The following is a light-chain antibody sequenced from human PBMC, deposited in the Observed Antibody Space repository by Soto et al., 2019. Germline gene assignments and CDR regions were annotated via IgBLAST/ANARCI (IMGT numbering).Light chain of an antibody. V-gene: IGLV4-69*01. CDR1: SGHSSHA. CDR3: QTWDTGIWV. J-gene: IGLJ3*02. CDR2: LNSDGRH. Sequence: QLVLTQSPSASASLGASVKLTCTLSSGHSSHAIAWHQQQPEKGPRYLMKLNSDGRHIKGDGIPDRFSGSSSGAERYLTISSLQFEDEADYYCQTWDTGIWVFGGGTKVTVL.